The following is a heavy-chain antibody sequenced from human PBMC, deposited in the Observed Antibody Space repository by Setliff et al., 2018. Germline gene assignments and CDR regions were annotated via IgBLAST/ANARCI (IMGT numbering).Heavy chain of an antibody. CDR2: INTDTGNP. J-gene: IGHJ4*02. CDR1: GYTFNNYA. Sequence: ASVKVSCKASGYTFNNYAINWVRQAPGQGLEWMGWINTDTGNPTSAQGFTGRFVFSLDTSVSTAYLLISSLKAEDTALYYCARVGTSSLLDYWGQGTLVTVSS. D-gene: IGHD6-13*01. CDR3: ARVGTSSLLDY. V-gene: IGHV7-4-1*02.